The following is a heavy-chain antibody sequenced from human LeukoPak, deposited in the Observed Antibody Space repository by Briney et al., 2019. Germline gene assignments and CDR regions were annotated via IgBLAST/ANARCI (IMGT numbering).Heavy chain of an antibody. J-gene: IGHJ4*02. D-gene: IGHD3-22*01. V-gene: IGHV5-51*01. CDR2: IYPGDSHT. CDR1: GYIFANYW. Sequence: GESLKIPCKGSGYIFANYWIGWVRQMPGKGLVWMGIIYPGDSHTRYNPSFQGQVTISADKSISTAYLQWSSLKASDTAMYFCARFAYGSDYFPGHYWGQGTLVTVSS. CDR3: ARFAYGSDYFPGHY.